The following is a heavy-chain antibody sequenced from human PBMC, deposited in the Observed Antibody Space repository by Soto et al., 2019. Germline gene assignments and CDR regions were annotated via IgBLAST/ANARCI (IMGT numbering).Heavy chain of an antibody. J-gene: IGHJ5*02. V-gene: IGHV4-34*01. CDR2: INHSGST. CDR3: ARRYDFWSGYYPYNWFDP. CDR1: GGSFSGYY. Sequence: QVQLQQWGAGLLKPSETLSLTCAVYGGSFSGYYWSWIRQPPGKGLEWIGEINHSGSTNYNPSLKSRGTISVDTSKNQFSLKLSSVTAADTAVYYCARRYDFWSGYYPYNWFDPWGQGTLVTVSS. D-gene: IGHD3-3*01.